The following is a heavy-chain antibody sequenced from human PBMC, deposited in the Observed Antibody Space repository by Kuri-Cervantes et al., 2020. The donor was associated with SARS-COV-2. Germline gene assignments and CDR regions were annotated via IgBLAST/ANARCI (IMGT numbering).Heavy chain of an antibody. J-gene: IGHJ4*02. CDR2: ISYDGSNK. Sequence: GGSLRLSCAASGFTFSSYAMHWVRKAPGKGLVWVAVISYDGSNKYYADSVKGRFTISRDNAKNSLYLQMNSLRAEDTAVYYCAGTNWGKTYFDYWGQGTLVTVSS. CDR1: GFTFSSYA. D-gene: IGHD7-27*01. V-gene: IGHV3-30-3*01. CDR3: AGTNWGKTYFDY.